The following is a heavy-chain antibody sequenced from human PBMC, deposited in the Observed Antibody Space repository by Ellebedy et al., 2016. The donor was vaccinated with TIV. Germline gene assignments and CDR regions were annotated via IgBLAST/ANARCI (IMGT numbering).Heavy chain of an antibody. V-gene: IGHV1-2*02. D-gene: IGHD2-2*01. CDR1: GYTFTEYY. Sequence: AASVKVSCKASGYTFTEYYIHWLRQAPGQGFDWMGWINPHDGSTNYPQKFQGRVTMTGDTSINTGYMELRRLTADDTAVYFCVREKIGCSSSSCYFDFWGQGTLVTVSS. CDR2: INPHDGST. CDR3: VREKIGCSSSSCYFDF. J-gene: IGHJ4*02.